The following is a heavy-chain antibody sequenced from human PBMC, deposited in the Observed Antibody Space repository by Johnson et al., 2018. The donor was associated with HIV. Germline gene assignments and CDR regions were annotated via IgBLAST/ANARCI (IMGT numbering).Heavy chain of an antibody. V-gene: IGHV3-11*04. CDR1: GFTFSNAW. J-gene: IGHJ3*02. CDR2: ISGSGNSI. Sequence: QVQLVESGGGLVKPGGSLRLSCAASGFTFSNAWMSWVRQAPGKGLEWVSYISGSGNSIYYADSVKGRFTISRDNAKNSLYLQMNSLRAEDTAVYYCAKDQWSSSWTNDAFDIWGQGTMVTVSP. D-gene: IGHD6-13*01. CDR3: AKDQWSSSWTNDAFDI.